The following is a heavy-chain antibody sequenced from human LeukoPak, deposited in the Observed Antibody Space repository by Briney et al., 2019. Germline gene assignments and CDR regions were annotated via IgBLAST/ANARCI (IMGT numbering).Heavy chain of an antibody. CDR2: ISGSGGST. CDR3: AIQTPGMITFRS. D-gene: IGHD3-16*01. J-gene: IGHJ5*02. V-gene: IGHV3-23*01. Sequence: GGSLRLSCAASGFTFSSYAMSWVRQAPGKGLEWVSAISGSGGSTYYADSVKGRFTIFRDNSKNTLYLQMNSLRAEDTAVYYCAIQTPGMITFRSWGQGTLVTVSS. CDR1: GFTFSSYA.